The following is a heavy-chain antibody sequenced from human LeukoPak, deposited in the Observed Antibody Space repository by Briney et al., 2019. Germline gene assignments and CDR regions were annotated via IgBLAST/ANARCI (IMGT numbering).Heavy chain of an antibody. Sequence: ASVKVSCKASGYTFTSYGISWVRQAPGQGLEWMGWISAYNGNTNYAQKLQGRVTMTTDTSTSTAYMELRSLRSDDTAVYYCARDRRGDSSGYYYAHYMDVWGKGTTVTVSS. D-gene: IGHD3-22*01. J-gene: IGHJ6*03. V-gene: IGHV1-18*01. CDR2: ISAYNGNT. CDR1: GYTFTSYG. CDR3: ARDRRGDSSGYYYAHYMDV.